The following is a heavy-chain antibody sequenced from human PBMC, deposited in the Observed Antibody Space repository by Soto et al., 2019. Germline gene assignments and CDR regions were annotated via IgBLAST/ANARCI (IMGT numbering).Heavy chain of an antibody. CDR3: ARGYCSGGRCYAYGMDV. V-gene: IGHV3-23*01. CDR1: GFTFSSDA. CDR2: FGGNGYST. J-gene: IGHJ6*02. D-gene: IGHD2-15*01. Sequence: GGSLRLSCVGSGFTFSSDAMSLVRPAPGEGLEWVSGFGGNGYSTHYADSVKGRFTISRDNSKNTLYLQMSSLRAEDTAVYYCARGYCSGGRCYAYGMDVWGQGTTVTVSS.